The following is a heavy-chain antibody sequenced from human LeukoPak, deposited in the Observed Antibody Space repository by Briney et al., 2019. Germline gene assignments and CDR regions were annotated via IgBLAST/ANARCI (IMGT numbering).Heavy chain of an antibody. CDR3: ARDLGVYPTFDP. CDR1: GGSISSYY. J-gene: IGHJ5*02. Sequence: SETLSLTCTVSGGSISSYYWSWIRQPPGKGLEWIGYIYYSGSTNYNPSLKSRVTISVDTSKNQFSLKLSSVTAADTAVYYCARDLGVYPTFDPWGQGTLVTVSS. V-gene: IGHV4-59*01. CDR2: IYYSGST. D-gene: IGHD6-13*01.